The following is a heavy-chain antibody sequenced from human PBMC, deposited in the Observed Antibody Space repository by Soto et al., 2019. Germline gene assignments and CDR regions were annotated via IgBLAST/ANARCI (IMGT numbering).Heavy chain of an antibody. Sequence: PSETLSLTCTVSGGSISSYYWSWIRQPPGKGLEWIGYIYYSGSTNYNPSLKSRVTISVDTSKNQFSLKLSSVTAADTAVYYCARLWDGDYFWYLDLWGRGTLVTVSS. V-gene: IGHV4-59*08. CDR3: ARLWDGDYFWYLDL. CDR1: GGSISSYY. CDR2: IYYSGST. D-gene: IGHD4-17*01. J-gene: IGHJ2*01.